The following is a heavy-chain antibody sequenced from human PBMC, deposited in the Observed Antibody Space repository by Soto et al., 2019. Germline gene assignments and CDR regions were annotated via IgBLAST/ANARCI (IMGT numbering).Heavy chain of an antibody. V-gene: IGHV4-34*01. D-gene: IGHD3-16*02. Sequence: QVQLQQWGAGLLKPSETPFLTCAVYVGAFSGYYWSWIREPPGKGLEWIGEMNHSGSTNYNPSLKTRVTIAVDTSKHQFSLKLSCVTAADAAVYYCARGPSPTWWNYRWTNNWFDPWGQGTLVTVSS. CDR3: ARGPSPTWWNYRWTNNWFDP. J-gene: IGHJ5*02. CDR1: VGAFSGYY. CDR2: MNHSGST.